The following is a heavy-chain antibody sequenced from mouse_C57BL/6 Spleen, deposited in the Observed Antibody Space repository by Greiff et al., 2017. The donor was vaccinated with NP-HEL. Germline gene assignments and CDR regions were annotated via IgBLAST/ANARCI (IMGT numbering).Heavy chain of an antibody. CDR2: IDPANGNT. CDR3: ARLYYYGSSYEGYFDV. J-gene: IGHJ1*03. D-gene: IGHD1-1*01. CDR1: GFNIKNTY. Sequence: VQLQQSVAELVRPGASVKLSCTASGFNIKNTYMHWVKQRPEQGLEWIGRIDPANGNTKYAPKFQGKATITADTSSNAAYLQLSSLTSEDTAIYYCARLYYYGSSYEGYFDVWGTGTTVTVSS. V-gene: IGHV14-3*01.